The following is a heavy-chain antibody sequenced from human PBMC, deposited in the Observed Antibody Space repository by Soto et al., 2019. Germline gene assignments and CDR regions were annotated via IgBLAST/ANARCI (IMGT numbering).Heavy chain of an antibody. V-gene: IGHV3-23*01. D-gene: IGHD6-13*01. J-gene: IGHJ4*02. CDR2: ISGSGNTT. CDR3: AKARGRTWYEDY. CDR1: GFTFSSYA. Sequence: ESGGGLVQPGGSLRLSCAASGFTFSSYAMTWVRQAPGKGLEWVSSISGSGNTTYYADSVKGRFTISRDSSKNTLYLQMNSLRPEDTAVYYCAKARGRTWYEDYWGQGTLVTVSS.